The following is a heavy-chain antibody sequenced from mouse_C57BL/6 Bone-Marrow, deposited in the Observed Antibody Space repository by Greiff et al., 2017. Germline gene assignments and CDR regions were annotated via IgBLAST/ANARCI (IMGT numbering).Heavy chain of an antibody. CDR1: GFTFSDYY. CDR2: ISNGGGST. CDR3: ARSYYYGSSRFAY. V-gene: IGHV5-12*01. D-gene: IGHD1-1*01. J-gene: IGHJ3*01. Sequence: EVKLQESGGGLVQPGGSLKLSCAASGFTFSDYYMYWVRQTPEKRLEWVAYISNGGGSTYYPDTVKGRFTISRDNAKNTLYLQMSRLKSEDTAMYYCARSYYYGSSRFAYWGQGTLVTVSA.